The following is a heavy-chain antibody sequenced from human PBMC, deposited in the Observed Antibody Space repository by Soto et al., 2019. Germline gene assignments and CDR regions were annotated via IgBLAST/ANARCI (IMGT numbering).Heavy chain of an antibody. CDR1: GFTFTRYS. V-gene: IGHV3-21*06. Sequence: GGSLRLSCAASGFTFTRYSMNWVRQAPGKGLEWVSSISSTTDYIYYGDSMKGRFTISRDNAKNSLYLEMNSLRAEDTAVYYSARESEDLTSNFDYWGQGTLVTVSS. CDR3: ARESEDLTSNFDY. CDR2: ISSTTDYI. J-gene: IGHJ4*02.